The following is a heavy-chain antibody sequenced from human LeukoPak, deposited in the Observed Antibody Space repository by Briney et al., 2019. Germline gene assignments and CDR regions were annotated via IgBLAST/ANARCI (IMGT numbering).Heavy chain of an antibody. V-gene: IGHV1-2*02. CDR2: INPNSGGT. J-gene: IGHJ6*02. D-gene: IGHD1-26*01. CDR1: GYTFTGYY. CDR3: ARDFSGASYYYYYGMDV. Sequence: ASVKVSCKASGYTFTGYYMHWVRQAPGQGLEWMGWINPNSGGTNYAQKFQGRVTMTRDTSISTAYMELSRLRSDDTAVYYCARDFSGASYYYYYGMDVRGQGTTVTVSS.